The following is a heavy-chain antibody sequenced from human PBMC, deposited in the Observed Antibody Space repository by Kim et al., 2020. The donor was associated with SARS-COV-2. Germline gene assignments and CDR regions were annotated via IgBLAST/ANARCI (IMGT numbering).Heavy chain of an antibody. J-gene: IGHJ5*02. D-gene: IGHD2-15*01. CDR2: IKPDGSEK. CDR3: ARERIGWSS. Sequence: GGSLRLSCAASGFTFNIHWMNWIRQTPGKGLEWVANIKPDGSEKRYVDSVEGRFTISRDNAKNSVYLHMNSLIVDDTAVYYCARERIGWSSWGQGTLVTV. V-gene: IGHV3-7*01. CDR1: GFTFNIHW.